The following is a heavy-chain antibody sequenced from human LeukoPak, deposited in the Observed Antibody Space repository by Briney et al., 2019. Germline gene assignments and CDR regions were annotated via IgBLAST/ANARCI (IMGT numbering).Heavy chain of an antibody. Sequence: ASVKVSCKVSGYTLTELSMHWVRQAPGKGLEWMGGFDPEDGETIYAQKFQGRVTMTEDTSTDTAYMELSSLRSEDTAVYYCATDLHRLRFFDYWGRGTLVTVSS. CDR3: ATDLHRLRFFDY. V-gene: IGHV1-24*01. D-gene: IGHD4-17*01. J-gene: IGHJ4*02. CDR1: GYTLTELS. CDR2: FDPEDGET.